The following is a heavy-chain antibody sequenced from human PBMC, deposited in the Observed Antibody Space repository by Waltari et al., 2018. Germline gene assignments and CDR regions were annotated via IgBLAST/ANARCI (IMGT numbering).Heavy chain of an antibody. J-gene: IGHJ4*02. CDR2: INAGNGNT. CDR1: GYTFTSYA. V-gene: IGHV1-3*01. CDR3: ARDRWEWELFFDY. Sequence: QVQLVQSGAEVKKPGASVKVSCKASGYTFTSYAMHWVRQAPGQRLEWMGWINAGNGNTKNSQKFQGRVTITRDTSASTAYMELSSLRSEDTAVYYCARDRWEWELFFDYWGQGTLVTVSS. D-gene: IGHD1-26*01.